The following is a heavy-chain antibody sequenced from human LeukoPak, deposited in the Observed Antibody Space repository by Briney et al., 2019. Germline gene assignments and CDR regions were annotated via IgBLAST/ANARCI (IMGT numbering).Heavy chain of an antibody. V-gene: IGHV1-18*04. CDR2: ISAYNGNT. CDR3: ARAVAIDYGSGSYYSDAFDI. CDR1: GYTFTSYG. D-gene: IGHD3-10*01. Sequence: ASVKVSCKASGYTFTSYGISWVRQAPGQGLEWMGWISAYNGNTNYAQKLQGRVTMTTDTSTSTAYMELRSLRSDDTAVYYCARAVAIDYGSGSYYSDAFDIWGQGTMVTVSS. J-gene: IGHJ3*02.